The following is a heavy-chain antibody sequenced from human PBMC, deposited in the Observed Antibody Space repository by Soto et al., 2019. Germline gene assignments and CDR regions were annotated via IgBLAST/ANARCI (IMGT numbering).Heavy chain of an antibody. CDR1: GGSISSYY. Sequence: SETLSLTCTVSGGSISSYYWSWIRQPPGKGLEWIGYIYYSGSTNYNPSLKSRVTISVDTSKNQLSLKLSSVTAADTAFYYCAREGDYYGSGSYYNAPDVWGQGTTVTVS. J-gene: IGHJ6*02. CDR2: IYYSGST. D-gene: IGHD3-10*01. V-gene: IGHV4-59*12. CDR3: AREGDYYGSGSYYNAPDV.